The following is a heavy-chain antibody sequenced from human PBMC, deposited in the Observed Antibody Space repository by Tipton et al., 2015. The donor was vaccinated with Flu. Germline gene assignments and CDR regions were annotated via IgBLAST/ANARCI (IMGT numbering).Heavy chain of an antibody. J-gene: IGHJ5*02. CDR2: SYYSGST. Sequence: TLSLTCTVSGDSVSYYYWNWIRQPPGKGLEWIGFSYYSGSTAYNPSLRSRVTISVDTSRNQFSLNLKSVTAADTAVYYCARDRQWGSYFDWFGPWGQGTLVTVSS. CDR3: ARDRQWGSYFDWFGP. V-gene: IGHV4-59*02. D-gene: IGHD1-26*01. CDR1: GDSVSYYY.